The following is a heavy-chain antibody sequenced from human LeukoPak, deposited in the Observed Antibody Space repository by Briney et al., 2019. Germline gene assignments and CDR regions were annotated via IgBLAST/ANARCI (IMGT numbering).Heavy chain of an antibody. CDR3: AKNEVWWLPDS. CDR1: GFTFSSYA. D-gene: IGHD5-12*01. Sequence: GGSLRLSCAASGFTFSSYAMHRVRQAPGKGLEWVAVISYDGSNEYYADSVKGRFTISRDNSKNTLYLQMNSLRADDTALYYCAKNEVWWLPDSWGQGTLVTVSS. CDR2: ISYDGSNE. J-gene: IGHJ4*02. V-gene: IGHV3-30*04.